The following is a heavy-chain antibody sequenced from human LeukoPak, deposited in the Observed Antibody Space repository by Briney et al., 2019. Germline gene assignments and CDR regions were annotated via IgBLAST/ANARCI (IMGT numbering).Heavy chain of an antibody. J-gene: IGHJ4*02. D-gene: IGHD5-18*01. CDR2: IKGKTDGGTT. V-gene: IGHV3-15*01. CDR3: TTGTWIQLWLADY. Sequence: TGGSLSLSCAASGFTFSNACMSWVRQAPGKGLEWVGHIKGKTDGGTTDYAAPVQGRFTISRDDSKNTLFLQMNSLKTEYTAVYYCTTGTWIQLWLADYWGQGTLDTVSS. CDR1: GFTFSNAC.